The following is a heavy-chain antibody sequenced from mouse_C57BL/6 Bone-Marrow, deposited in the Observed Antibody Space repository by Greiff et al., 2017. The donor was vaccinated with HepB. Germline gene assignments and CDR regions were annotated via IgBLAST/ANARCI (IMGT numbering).Heavy chain of an antibody. CDR1: GFTFSSYA. CDR2: ISDGGSYT. J-gene: IGHJ4*01. Sequence: EVMLVESGGGLVKPGGSLKLSCAASGFTFSSYAMSWVRQTPEKRLEWVATISDGGSYTYYPDNVKGRFTISRDNAKNNLYLQMSHLKSEDTAMYYCARDQAAQATYAMDYWGQGTSVTVSS. CDR3: ARDQAAQATYAMDY. D-gene: IGHD3-2*02. V-gene: IGHV5-4*01.